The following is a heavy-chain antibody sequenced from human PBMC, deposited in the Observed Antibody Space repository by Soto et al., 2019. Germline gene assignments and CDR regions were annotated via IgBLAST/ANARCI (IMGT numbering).Heavy chain of an antibody. CDR3: ARGLGYCSGGSCYEIDY. V-gene: IGHV3-74*01. D-gene: IGHD2-15*01. J-gene: IGHJ4*02. CDR2: IKSDGSST. CDR1: GFTFSSYW. Sequence: EVQLVESGGGLVQPGGSLRLSCGASGFTFSSYWMHWVRQAPGKGLVWVSRIKSDGSSTSYADSVKGRFTISRDNAKNTLYLQMNSLRAEDTAVYYCARGLGYCSGGSCYEIDYWGQGTLVNVSS.